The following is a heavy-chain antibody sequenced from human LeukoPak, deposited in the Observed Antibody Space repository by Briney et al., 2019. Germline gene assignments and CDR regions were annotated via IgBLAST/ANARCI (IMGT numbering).Heavy chain of an antibody. D-gene: IGHD6-13*01. CDR2: INHNGNVN. V-gene: IGHV3-7*03. CDR1: GFTFSSYW. J-gene: IGHJ4*02. CDR3: VWEAAGADY. Sequence: GGSLRLSCAASGFTFSSYWMNWARQAPGKGLEWVASINHNGNVNYYVDSVKGRFTISRDNSKNTLYLQMNSLRAEDTAVYYCVWEAAGADYWGQGTLVTVSS.